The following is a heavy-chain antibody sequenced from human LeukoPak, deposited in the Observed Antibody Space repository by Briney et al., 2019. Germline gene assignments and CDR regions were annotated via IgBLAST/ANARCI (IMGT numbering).Heavy chain of an antibody. D-gene: IGHD3-9*01. Sequence: GGTLRLSCAASGFTFSSYSLSWVRQPPGKGLEWVSAISGSGGSTYYADSVKGRCTISRDNSKNTMYLQMNSLRAEDTAVFYYATTGGRYFDWLANDYWGQGTLVTVSS. CDR1: GFTFSSYS. J-gene: IGHJ4*02. CDR2: ISGSGGST. CDR3: ATTGGRYFDWLANDY. V-gene: IGHV3-23*01.